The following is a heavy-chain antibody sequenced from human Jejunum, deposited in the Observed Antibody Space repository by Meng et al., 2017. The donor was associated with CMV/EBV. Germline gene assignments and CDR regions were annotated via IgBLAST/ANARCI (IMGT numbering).Heavy chain of an antibody. Sequence: SGFHCGGFYIVWVRQAPGKGLEWISHIHGPATAVYYANSVKGRFTISRDNAQNSLYLQMDSLRVEDSAVYYCARDPRNKGLDPWGQGTLVTVSS. CDR2: IHGPATAV. V-gene: IGHV3-11*01. CDR3: ARDPRNKGLDP. CDR1: GFHCGGFY. J-gene: IGHJ5*02.